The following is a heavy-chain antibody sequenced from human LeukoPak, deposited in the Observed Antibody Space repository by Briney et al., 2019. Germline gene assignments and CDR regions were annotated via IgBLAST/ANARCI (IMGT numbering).Heavy chain of an antibody. Sequence: GGSLRLSCAASGFTFSSYSMNWVRQAPGKGLEWVSSISSRSSYIYYADSMNGLFIFFRDNAKNSQYLQMNSLKAEDTAVYYCARGSSTHGEYYFDYWGQGTLVTVSS. CDR2: ISSRSSYI. CDR3: ARGSSTHGEYYFDY. CDR1: GFTFSSYS. V-gene: IGHV3-21*01. D-gene: IGHD2-2*01. J-gene: IGHJ4*02.